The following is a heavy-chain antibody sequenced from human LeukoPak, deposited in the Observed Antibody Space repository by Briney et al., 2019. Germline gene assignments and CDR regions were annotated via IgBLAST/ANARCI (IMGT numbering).Heavy chain of an antibody. Sequence: ASVKVSCKASGYTFTGYYMHWVRQAPGQGLEWMGWINPNSGGTNYAQKFQGRVTMTRDTSISTAYMELSRLRSDDTAVYYCARELGGEVVPAAILFDYWGQGTLVTVSS. D-gene: IGHD2-2*02. J-gene: IGHJ4*02. CDR1: GYTFTGYY. V-gene: IGHV1-2*02. CDR2: INPNSGGT. CDR3: ARELGGEVVPAAILFDY.